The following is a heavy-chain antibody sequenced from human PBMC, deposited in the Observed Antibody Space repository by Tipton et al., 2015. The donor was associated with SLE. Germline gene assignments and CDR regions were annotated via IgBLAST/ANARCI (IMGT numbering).Heavy chain of an antibody. D-gene: IGHD6-13*01. Sequence: QSGPEVKKPGESLKISRKGSGYSFTTYWIAWVRQMPGKGLEYMGVIYPGDSDTRYSPSFEGQVTISVDKSISTAYLQWSSLKASDTAMYYCARQGQQQSFDIWGQGTMVTVSS. V-gene: IGHV5-51*01. J-gene: IGHJ3*02. CDR2: IYPGDSDT. CDR1: GYSFTTYW. CDR3: ARQGQQQSFDI.